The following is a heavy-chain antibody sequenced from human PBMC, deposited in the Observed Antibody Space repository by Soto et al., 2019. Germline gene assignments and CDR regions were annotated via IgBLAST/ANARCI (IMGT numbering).Heavy chain of an antibody. J-gene: IGHJ4*02. D-gene: IGHD3-3*01. CDR2: ISGSGGST. Sequence: GGSLRLSCAASGFTFSSYAMSWVRQAPGKGLEWVSAISGSGGSTYYADSVKGRFTISRDNSKNTLYLQMNSLRAEDTAVYYCAKVGDYDFWSGYYSPNFDYWGQGTLVTVSS. CDR3: AKVGDYDFWSGYYSPNFDY. V-gene: IGHV3-23*01. CDR1: GFTFSSYA.